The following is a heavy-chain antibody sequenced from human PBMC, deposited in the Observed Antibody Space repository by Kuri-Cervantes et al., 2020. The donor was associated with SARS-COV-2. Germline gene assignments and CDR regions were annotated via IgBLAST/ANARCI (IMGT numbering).Heavy chain of an antibody. CDR2: ISYDGSNK. Sequence: GESLKISCAASGFTFDDYAMHWVRQAPGKGLEWVAVISYDGSNKYYADSVKGRFTISRDNSKNTLYLQMNSLRAEDTAVYYCAKGTYPVGSYGYFDYWGQGTLVTVSS. CDR3: AKGTYPVGSYGYFDY. CDR1: GFTFDDYA. V-gene: IGHV3-30-3*01. J-gene: IGHJ4*02. D-gene: IGHD5-18*01.